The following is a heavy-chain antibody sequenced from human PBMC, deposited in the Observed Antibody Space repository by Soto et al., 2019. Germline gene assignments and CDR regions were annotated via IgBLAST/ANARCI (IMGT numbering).Heavy chain of an antibody. CDR1: GGSISSYY. D-gene: IGHD6-19*01. Sequence: SETLSLTCTVSGGSISSYYWNWIRQPPGKGLEWIGYIYYSGSTKYNPSLKSRVTISADTSNDQFSLKLSPVTAADTAVYYCARDRYSNGWVDYWGQGTLVTVSS. CDR2: IYYSGST. J-gene: IGHJ4*02. CDR3: ARDRYSNGWVDY. V-gene: IGHV4-59*01.